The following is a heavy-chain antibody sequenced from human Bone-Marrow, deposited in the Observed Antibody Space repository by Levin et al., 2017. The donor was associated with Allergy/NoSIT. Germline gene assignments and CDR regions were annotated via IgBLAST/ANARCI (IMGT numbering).Heavy chain of an antibody. Sequence: GGSLRLSCAASGISFSSYAMSWVRQAPGKGLEWVSAISGSGGNTYYADSVKGRFSISRDNSKNTLYLQMNSLRAEDTALYYCAKDRQWLRNNWFDPWGQGTLVTVSS. D-gene: IGHD5-12*01. CDR2: ISGSGGNT. J-gene: IGHJ5*02. CDR1: GISFSSYA. CDR3: AKDRQWLRNNWFDP. V-gene: IGHV3-23*01.